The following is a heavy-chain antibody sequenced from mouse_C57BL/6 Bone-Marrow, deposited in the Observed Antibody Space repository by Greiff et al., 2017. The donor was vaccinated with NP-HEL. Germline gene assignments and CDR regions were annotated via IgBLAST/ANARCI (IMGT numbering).Heavy chain of an antibody. J-gene: IGHJ3*01. CDR3: ARSYYDYDPFAY. D-gene: IGHD2-4*01. V-gene: IGHV1-81*01. CDR1: GYTFTSYG. Sequence: VKLMESGAELARPGASVKLSCKASGYTFTSYGISWVKQRPGQGLEWIGEIYPRSGNTYYNEKFKGKATLTADKSSSTAYMELRSLTSEDSAVYFCARSYYDYDPFAYWGQGTLVTVSA. CDR2: IYPRSGNT.